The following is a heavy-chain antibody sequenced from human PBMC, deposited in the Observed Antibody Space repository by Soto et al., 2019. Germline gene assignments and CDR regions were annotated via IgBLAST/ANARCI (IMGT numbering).Heavy chain of an antibody. CDR2: INSNGDNI. J-gene: IGHJ4*02. CDR1: GFPFSSYW. V-gene: IGHV3-74*01. D-gene: IGHD3-22*01. Sequence: GGSLRLSCAASGFPFSSYWMHWVRLVPGKGLVWLSRINSNGDNIRYADSVKGRFTISRDNAKNTLYLQMNSLRAEDTAVYYCARVWANSGYYVAYDYWGQGTPVTVSS. CDR3: ARVWANSGYYVAYDY.